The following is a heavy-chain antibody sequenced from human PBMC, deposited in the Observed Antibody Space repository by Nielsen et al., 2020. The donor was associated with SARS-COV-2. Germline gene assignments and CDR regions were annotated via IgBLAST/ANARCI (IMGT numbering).Heavy chain of an antibody. Sequence: ASVKVSCKASGYTFTNNYMHWVRQAPGQGLEWMGLINPTNGGTTYAQKFQGRVTMTRDTSTSTVYMELSSLRSDDTAVYYCARDSSGTYRRDDYWGQGTLVTVSS. CDR1: GYTFTNNY. V-gene: IGHV1-46*01. CDR2: INPTNGGT. J-gene: IGHJ4*02. CDR3: ARDSSGTYRRDDY. D-gene: IGHD3-22*01.